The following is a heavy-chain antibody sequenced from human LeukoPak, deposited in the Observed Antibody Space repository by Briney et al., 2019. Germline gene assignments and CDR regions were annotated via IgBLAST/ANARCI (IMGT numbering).Heavy chain of an antibody. Sequence: SETLSLTCTVSGGSISGYYWSWIRHPPGKGPEWIGYIYYSGSTNYNPSLKSRVTISVDTSKNQFSLKMNSVTAADTAVYYCARLASSGWSHCDYWGQGTLVTVSS. CDR2: IYYSGST. V-gene: IGHV4-59*08. D-gene: IGHD6-19*01. J-gene: IGHJ4*02. CDR3: ARLASSGWSHCDY. CDR1: GGSISGYY.